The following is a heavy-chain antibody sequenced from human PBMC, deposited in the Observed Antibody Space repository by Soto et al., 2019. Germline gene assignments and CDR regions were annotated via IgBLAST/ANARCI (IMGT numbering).Heavy chain of an antibody. CDR1: GFTFSSYG. CDR3: ARDGATVPYYYYYYMDV. Sequence: GGSLRLSCAASGFTFSSYGMHWVRQAPGKGLEWVAVIWYDGSNKYYADSVKGRFTISRDNSKNTLYLQMNSLRAEDTAVYYCARDGATVPYYYYYYMDVWGKGTTVTVSS. CDR2: IWYDGSNK. D-gene: IGHD4-4*01. J-gene: IGHJ6*03. V-gene: IGHV3-33*01.